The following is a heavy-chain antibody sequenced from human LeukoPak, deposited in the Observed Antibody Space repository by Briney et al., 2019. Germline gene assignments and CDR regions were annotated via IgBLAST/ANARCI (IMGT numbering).Heavy chain of an antibody. CDR3: ARDDTAVAGTELDY. D-gene: IGHD6-19*01. CDR2: ISSSSTNI. Sequence: GGSLRLSCAASGFTFSNYNMNWVRQAPGKGLEWVSYISSSSTNIYYTDSVKGRFTISRDNAKNSLYLQMNSLRAEDTAVYYCARDDTAVAGTELDYWGQGTLVTVSS. CDR1: GFTFSNYN. J-gene: IGHJ4*02. V-gene: IGHV3-21*01.